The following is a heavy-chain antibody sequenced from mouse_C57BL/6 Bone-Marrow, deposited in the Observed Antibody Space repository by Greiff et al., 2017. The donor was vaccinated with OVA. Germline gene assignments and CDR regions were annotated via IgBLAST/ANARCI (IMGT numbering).Heavy chain of an antibody. Sequence: VQLMESGAELVRPGASVTLSCKASGYTFTDYEMHWVKQTPVHGLEWIGAIDPETGGTAYNQKFKGKAILTADKSSSTAYMELRSLTSEDSAVYYCTRSGNYDWYFDVWGTGTTVTISS. CDR3: TRSGNYDWYFDV. CDR1: GYTFTDYE. V-gene: IGHV1-15*01. J-gene: IGHJ1*03. D-gene: IGHD1-1*02. CDR2: IDPETGGT.